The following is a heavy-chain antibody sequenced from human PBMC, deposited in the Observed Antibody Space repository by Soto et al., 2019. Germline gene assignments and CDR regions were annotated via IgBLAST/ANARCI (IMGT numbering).Heavy chain of an antibody. D-gene: IGHD6-19*01. CDR2: VYYSGST. CDR3: ASSGWWYFDY. Sequence: SETLSLTCTVSGGSISSSSYYWGWIRQPPGKGLEWIGSVYYSGSTYYNPSLKSRVTISVDTSKNQFSLKLSSVTAADTAVYYCASSGWWYFDYWGQGTLVTVS. CDR1: GGSISSSSYY. J-gene: IGHJ4*02. V-gene: IGHV4-39*01.